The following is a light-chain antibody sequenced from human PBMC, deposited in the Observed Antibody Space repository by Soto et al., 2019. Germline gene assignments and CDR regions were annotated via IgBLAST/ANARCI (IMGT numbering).Light chain of an antibody. CDR3: QHYGVSAST. CDR1: QSISNNY. V-gene: IGKV3-20*01. J-gene: IGKJ1*01. Sequence: EIVLTQSPGTLSLSPGERATLFCRASQSISNNYVAWYQRKPGQGPRLLIYDASSRAAGIPDRFSGSGSETEFILTISRLDSEDFAVYYCQHYGVSASTFGQGTKVEIK. CDR2: DAS.